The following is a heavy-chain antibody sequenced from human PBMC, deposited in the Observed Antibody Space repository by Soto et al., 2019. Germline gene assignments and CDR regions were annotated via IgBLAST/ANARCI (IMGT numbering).Heavy chain of an antibody. CDR2: ISGSGGST. Sequence: LRQSCTASGFIFGSYAMSWIIQRQWKGLEWVSAISGSGGSTYYADSVKGRFTISRDNSKNTLYLQMNSLRAEDTAVYYCAKDHDIRVNAGYFDYWGQGTLVTVSS. V-gene: IGHV3-23*01. D-gene: IGHD3-9*01. CDR1: GFIFGSYA. CDR3: AKDHDIRVNAGYFDY. J-gene: IGHJ4*02.